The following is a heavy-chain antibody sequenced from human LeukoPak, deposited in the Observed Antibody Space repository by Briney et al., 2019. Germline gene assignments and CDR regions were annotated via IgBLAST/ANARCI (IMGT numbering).Heavy chain of an antibody. J-gene: IGHJ4*02. CDR1: GGTFSSYA. D-gene: IGHD5-18*01. Sequence: SVTVSCKASGGTFSSYAISWVRQAPGQGLEWMGGIIPIFGTANYAQKFQGRVTITADESTSTAYMELSSLRSEDTAVYYCASYTAMVWEGFDYWGQGTLVTVSS. CDR3: ASYTAMVWEGFDY. V-gene: IGHV1-69*13. CDR2: IIPIFGTA.